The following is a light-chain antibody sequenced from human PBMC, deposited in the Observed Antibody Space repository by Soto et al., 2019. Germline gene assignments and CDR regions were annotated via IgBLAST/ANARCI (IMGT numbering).Light chain of an antibody. V-gene: IGKV3-20*01. J-gene: IGKJ1*01. CDR3: QHYGSSPET. CDR2: GAS. Sequence: EIEMTQSPATLSLAPGERVTLSCRASESVSTNLAWYQQKAGQGPRLLIYGASSRATGTPDRFSGSGSGTDFTLTISRLEPEDFAVYYCQHYGSSPETFGQGTKVDIK. CDR1: ESVSTN.